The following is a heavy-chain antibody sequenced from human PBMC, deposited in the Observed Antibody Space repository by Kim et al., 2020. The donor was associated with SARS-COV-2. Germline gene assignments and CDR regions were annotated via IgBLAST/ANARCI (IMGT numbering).Heavy chain of an antibody. J-gene: IGHJ4*02. Sequence: QKLQGRVTMTTDTSTSTAYMELRSLRSDDTAVYYCARFPVVVVPAAPFDYWGQGTLVTVSS. D-gene: IGHD2-2*01. CDR3: ARFPVVVVPAAPFDY. V-gene: IGHV1-18*01.